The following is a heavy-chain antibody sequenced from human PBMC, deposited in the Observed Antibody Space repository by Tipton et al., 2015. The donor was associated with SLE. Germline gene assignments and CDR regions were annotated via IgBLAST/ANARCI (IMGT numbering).Heavy chain of an antibody. CDR2: INHSGST. CDR1: GGSFSGYY. CDR3: ARGYCSSTSCYGYFDY. Sequence: TLSLTCAVYGGSFSGYYWSWIRQPPGKGLEWIGEINHSGSTNYNPSLKSRVTISVDTSKNQFSLKVSSVTAADTAVYYCARGYCSSTSCYGYFDYWGQGTLVTVSS. D-gene: IGHD2-2*01. J-gene: IGHJ4*02. V-gene: IGHV4-34*01.